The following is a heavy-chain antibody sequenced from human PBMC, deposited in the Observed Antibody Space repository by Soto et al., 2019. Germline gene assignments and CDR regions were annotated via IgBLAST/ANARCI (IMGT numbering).Heavy chain of an antibody. CDR3: AREGSYYYDSSGYPLTDYYGMDV. D-gene: IGHD3-22*01. Sequence: SETLSLTCTVSGGSISSYYWSWIRQPPGKGLEWIGYMYNTGSTIYNPSLKSRVTISVDTSKNQFSLKLNSVTAADTAVYYCAREGSYYYDSSGYPLTDYYGMDVWGQGTTVTDSS. J-gene: IGHJ6*02. V-gene: IGHV4-59*01. CDR2: MYNTGST. CDR1: GGSISSYY.